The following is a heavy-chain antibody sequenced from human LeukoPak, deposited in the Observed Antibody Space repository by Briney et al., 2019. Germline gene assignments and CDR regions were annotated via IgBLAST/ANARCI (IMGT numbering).Heavy chain of an antibody. D-gene: IGHD4-17*01. Sequence: PGGSLRLSCAASGFTFSNYGMHWVRQAPGKGLEWVARVSYAGSNKYYVDSVKGRFTISRDNSKNTLYLQMNSLRAEDTAVYYCAKDRATMTTRIFDFWGQGTLVTVSS. V-gene: IGHV3-30*18. CDR2: VSYAGSNK. CDR1: GFTFSNYG. J-gene: IGHJ4*02. CDR3: AKDRATMTTRIFDF.